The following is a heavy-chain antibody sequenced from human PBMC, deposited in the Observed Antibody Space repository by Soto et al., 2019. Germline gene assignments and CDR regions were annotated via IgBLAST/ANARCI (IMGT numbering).Heavy chain of an antibody. Sequence: SETLSLTCTVSGGSISSGGYYWSWIRQHPGKGLEWIGYIYYSGSTYYDPSLKSRVTISVDTSKNQFSLKLSSVTAAYTAAYYCARDTMGGYLDHDGMDVWGHWTTVTVSS. CDR2: IYYSGST. D-gene: IGHD3-22*01. J-gene: IGHJ6*02. CDR3: ARDTMGGYLDHDGMDV. CDR1: GGSISSGGYY. V-gene: IGHV4-31*03.